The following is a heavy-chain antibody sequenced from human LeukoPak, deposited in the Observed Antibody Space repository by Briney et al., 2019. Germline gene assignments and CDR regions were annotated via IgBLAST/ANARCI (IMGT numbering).Heavy chain of an antibody. CDR3: ATYGGNSARGLDY. J-gene: IGHJ4*02. V-gene: IGHV1-8*01. CDR2: MNPNSGNT. CDR1: GYTFTGYD. D-gene: IGHD4-23*01. Sequence: ASVKAPCKASGYTFTGYDINWVRQATGQGLEWMGWMNPNSGNTGYAQKFQGRVTMTRNTSISTAYMELSSLRSEDTAVYYCATYGGNSARGLDYWGQGTLVTVSS.